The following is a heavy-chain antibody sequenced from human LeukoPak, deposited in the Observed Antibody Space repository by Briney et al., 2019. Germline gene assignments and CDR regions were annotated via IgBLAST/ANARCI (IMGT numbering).Heavy chain of an antibody. CDR1: GFTFSSYV. CDR3: ARAAYSSTWYSRYFDL. J-gene: IGHJ2*01. D-gene: IGHD6-13*01. Sequence: GGSLRLSCAASGFTFSSYVMHWVRQAPGKGLEWVSIISYDGSSEYYADSVKGRFTISRDNAKNSLYLQMNSLRAGDTAVYYCARAAYSSTWYSRYFDLWGRGTLVTVSS. CDR2: ISYDGSSE. V-gene: IGHV3-30*14.